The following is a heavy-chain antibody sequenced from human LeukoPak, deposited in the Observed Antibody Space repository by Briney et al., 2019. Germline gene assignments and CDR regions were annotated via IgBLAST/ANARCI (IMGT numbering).Heavy chain of an antibody. CDR1: GFTFSRNG. D-gene: IGHD2-2*01. J-gene: IGHJ5*02. CDR3: ARGGYCSSISCYARRNWFDP. CDR2: ISGSGGNT. Sequence: PGGTLRLSCAASGFTFSRNGMTWVRQAPGKGLEWVSAISGSGGNTYYADSVKGRFTISRDNSKNTLYLQINSLRAEDTAVYYCARGGYCSSISCYARRNWFDPWGQGTLVTVSS. V-gene: IGHV3-23*01.